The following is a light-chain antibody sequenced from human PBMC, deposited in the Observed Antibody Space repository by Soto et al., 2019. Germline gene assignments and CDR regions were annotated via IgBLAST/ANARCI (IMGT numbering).Light chain of an antibody. CDR3: QQDGSSLYT. CDR2: GAS. J-gene: IGKJ2*01. CDR1: QSVSSSY. Sequence: EIVLTQSPGTLSLSPGERATLSCRASQSVSSSYLAWYQQKPGQAPRLLIYGASSRATGIPDRFSGSGSGTDFTLIISRLEPEDFAVYYCQQDGSSLYTFGQGTKLEIK. V-gene: IGKV3-20*01.